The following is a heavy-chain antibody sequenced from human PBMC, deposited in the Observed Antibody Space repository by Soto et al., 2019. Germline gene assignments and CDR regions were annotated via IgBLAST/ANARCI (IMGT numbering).Heavy chain of an antibody. D-gene: IGHD3-3*01. CDR1: GGTFSSYA. V-gene: IGHV1-69*06. Sequence: SSVQVSCKASGGTFSSYAICWVRQAPGQGREWMGGIIPIFGTANYAQKFQGRVTITADKSTSTAYMELSSLRSEDTAVEYSASSRHQYYDFGGGRGYIYGMDVWGQGTTVTVSS. CDR3: ASSRHQYYDFGGGRGYIYGMDV. CDR2: IIPIFGTA. J-gene: IGHJ6*02.